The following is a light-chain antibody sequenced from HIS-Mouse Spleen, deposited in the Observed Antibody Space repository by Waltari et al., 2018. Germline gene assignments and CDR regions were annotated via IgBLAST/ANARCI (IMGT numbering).Light chain of an antibody. CDR1: QSISSY. CDR3: QQSYSTPRT. V-gene: IGKV1-39*01. CDR2: AAS. J-gene: IGKJ1*01. Sequence: DFQMTKSPSSLSASVVDRVTTTCRASQSISSYLNCYQQKQGKAPKPLIYAASSLQSGVPSRFSGSGSGTDFTLTISSLQPEDFATYYCQQSYSTPRTFGQGTKVEIK.